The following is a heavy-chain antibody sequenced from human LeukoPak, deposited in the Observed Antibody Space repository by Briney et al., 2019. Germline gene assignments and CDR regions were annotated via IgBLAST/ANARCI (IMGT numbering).Heavy chain of an antibody. CDR1: GGSISSYY. CDR2: IYYSGST. Sequence: SETLSLTCTVSGGSISSYYWSWIRQPPGKGLEWIGYIYYSGSTNYNPSLKSRVTISVDTSKNQFSLKLSSVTAADTAVYYCARATKVVVVAAIAYYYGMDVWGQGTTVTVSS. V-gene: IGHV4-59*01. J-gene: IGHJ6*02. CDR3: ARATKVVVVAAIAYYYGMDV. D-gene: IGHD2-15*01.